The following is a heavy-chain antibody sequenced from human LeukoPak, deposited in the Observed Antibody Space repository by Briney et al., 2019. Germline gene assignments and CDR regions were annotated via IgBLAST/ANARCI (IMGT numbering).Heavy chain of an antibody. J-gene: IGHJ4*02. V-gene: IGHV4-30-4*01. CDR1: GGSISSGDYY. Sequence: SQTLSLTCTVSGGSISSGDYYWSWIRQPPGKGLEWIGYIYYSGSTYYNPSLKSRVTISVDTSKNQFSLKLSSVTAADTAVYYCARDRAGAADFPVGNFDYWGQGTLVTVSS. D-gene: IGHD6-13*01. CDR2: IYYSGST. CDR3: ARDRAGAADFPVGNFDY.